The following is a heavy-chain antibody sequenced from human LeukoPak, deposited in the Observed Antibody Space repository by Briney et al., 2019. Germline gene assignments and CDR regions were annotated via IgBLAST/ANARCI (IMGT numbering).Heavy chain of an antibody. V-gene: IGHV1-2*02. Sequence: GAAVKVSCKTSGYTLTRHYMHWVRQVPRQGLEGMGWISNSGGINHAQKFHRRVTMTRDTSISAAYMELSWLRSDDTALYYCAREGRLSGTYYGGGWFDPWGQGTLVIVSS. CDR3: AREGRLSGTYYGGGWFDP. J-gene: IGHJ5*02. CDR2: ISNSGGI. CDR1: GYTLTRHY. D-gene: IGHD4-23*01.